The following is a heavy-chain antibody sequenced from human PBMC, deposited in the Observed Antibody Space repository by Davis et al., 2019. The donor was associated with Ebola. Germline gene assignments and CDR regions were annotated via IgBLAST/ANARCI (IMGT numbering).Heavy chain of an antibody. V-gene: IGHV1-18*01. CDR2: ISTWNGNT. Sequence: ASVKVSCKASGDSFVNFAISWVRQAPGQGLEWMGWISTWNGNTNYAQKVQGRVTLTTDASTTTAFMELRSLTSDDTAVYYCARSENKYDVLTDNRNWLDPWGQGTLVTVSS. J-gene: IGHJ5*02. CDR1: GDSFVNFA. D-gene: IGHD3-9*01. CDR3: ARSENKYDVLTDNRNWLDP.